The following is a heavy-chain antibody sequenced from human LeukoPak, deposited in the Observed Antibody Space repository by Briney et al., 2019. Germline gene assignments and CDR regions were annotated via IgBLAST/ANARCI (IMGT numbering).Heavy chain of an antibody. CDR3: ARRVAVRPRYGFDI. CDR2: ISAYNGNT. CDR1: GYTFTSYG. J-gene: IGHJ3*02. D-gene: IGHD6-6*01. Sequence: ASVKVSCKASGYTFTSYGISWVRQAPGQGLEWMGCISAYNGNTNYAQKLQGRVTMTTDTSTSTAYMELRSLRSDDTAVYYCARRVAVRPRYGFDIWGQGTMVTVSS. V-gene: IGHV1-18*01.